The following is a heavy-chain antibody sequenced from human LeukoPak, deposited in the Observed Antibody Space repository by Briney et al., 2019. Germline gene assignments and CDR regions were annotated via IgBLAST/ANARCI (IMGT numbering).Heavy chain of an antibody. CDR2: ISYDGSNK. J-gene: IGHJ4*02. V-gene: IGHV3-30-3*01. D-gene: IGHD6-13*01. CDR3: ARFRRSGYSSSHFDY. CDR1: GFTLSSYA. Sequence: GGSLRLSCAASGFTLSSYAMHWVRQAPGKGLEWVAVISYDGSNKYYADSVKGRFTISRDNSKNTLYLQMNSLRAEDTAVYYCARFRRSGYSSSHFDYWGQGTLVTVSS.